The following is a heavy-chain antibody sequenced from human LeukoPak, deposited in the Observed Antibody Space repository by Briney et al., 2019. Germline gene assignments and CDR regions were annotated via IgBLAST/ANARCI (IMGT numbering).Heavy chain of an antibody. CDR1: GGSISSYY. CDR3: ARVGDSSSWPTFDY. Sequence: PSETLSLTCTVSGGSISSYYWSWIRQPPGKGLEWIGYIYYSGSTNYNPSLKSRVTISVDTSKNQFSLKLSSVTAADTAVYYCARVGDSSSWPTFDYWGQGTLVTVSS. V-gene: IGHV4-59*01. CDR2: IYYSGST. J-gene: IGHJ4*02. D-gene: IGHD6-13*01.